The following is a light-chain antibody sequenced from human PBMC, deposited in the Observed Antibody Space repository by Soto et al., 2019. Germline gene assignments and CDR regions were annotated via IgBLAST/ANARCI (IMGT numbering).Light chain of an antibody. CDR1: SSDVCGCKF. Sequence: QSALTQPPSASGSPGQSVTISCTGTSSDVCGCKFVSWYQQYPGKAPKLIIYEVSKRPSGVPDRFSGFKSGNTASLTVSGLRAEDEADYYCSSCAGSNNPYVFGTGTKLTVL. V-gene: IGLV2-8*01. CDR3: SSCAGSNNPYV. J-gene: IGLJ1*01. CDR2: EVS.